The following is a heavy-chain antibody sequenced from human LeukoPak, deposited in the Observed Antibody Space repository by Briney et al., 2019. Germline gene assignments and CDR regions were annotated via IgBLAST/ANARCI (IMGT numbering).Heavy chain of an antibody. CDR2: ISGSGGNT. J-gene: IGHJ4*02. V-gene: IGHV3-23*01. CDR1: GFTFSSYA. Sequence: QPGGSLRLSCAASGFTFSSYAMSSVRQAPGEGLEWVSVISGSGGNTYYADSVKCRYTIYRDNSKNTLYLQIYSLRVEDTAVYYCADESAAGFDHWGQGTLVSVSS. D-gene: IGHD1-14*01. CDR3: ADESAAGFDH.